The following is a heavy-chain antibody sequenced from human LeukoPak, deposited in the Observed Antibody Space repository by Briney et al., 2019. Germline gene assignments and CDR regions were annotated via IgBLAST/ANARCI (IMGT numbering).Heavy chain of an antibody. CDR3: AELGITMIGGV. J-gene: IGHJ6*04. CDR1: GFTFNAYS. V-gene: IGHV3-21*01. D-gene: IGHD3-10*02. Sequence: GGSLRLSCAASGFTFNAYSFNWVRQAPGKGLEWVSSITSSSSYIYYADSVKGRFTISRDNAKNSLYLQMNSLRAEDTAVYYCAELGITMIGGVWGKGTTVTISS. CDR2: ITSSSSYI.